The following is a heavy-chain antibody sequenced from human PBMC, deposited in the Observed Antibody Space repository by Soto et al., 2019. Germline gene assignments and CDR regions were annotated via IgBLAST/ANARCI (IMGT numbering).Heavy chain of an antibody. CDR2: IRSKGYGGTT. CDR1: GFTFGDFG. Sequence: PGGSLRLSCTGSGFTFGDFGMSWFRQAPGKGLEWLSFIRSKGYGGTTVSAASVRGRFITSRDDSKSIAYLQMNSLKTEDTAVYYCASLTSWSQEYYYGMDVWGQGTTVTVSS. CDR3: ASLTSWSQEYYYGMDV. J-gene: IGHJ6*02. V-gene: IGHV3-49*03. D-gene: IGHD2-2*01.